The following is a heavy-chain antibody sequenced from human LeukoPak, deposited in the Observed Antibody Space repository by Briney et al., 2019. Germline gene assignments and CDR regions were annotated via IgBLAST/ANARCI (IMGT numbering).Heavy chain of an antibody. J-gene: IGHJ6*03. CDR2: INSDGINT. CDR1: GFTFSSYW. D-gene: IGHD4-17*01. CDR3: ARGPGDYGDYMDV. Sequence: GGSLRLSCAASGFTFSSYWMSWVRQAPGKGLEWVSRINSDGINTSYADSVKGRFTISRDNAKNTLNLQMNSLRAEDTAVYYCARGPGDYGDYMDVWGKGTTVTISS. V-gene: IGHV3-74*01.